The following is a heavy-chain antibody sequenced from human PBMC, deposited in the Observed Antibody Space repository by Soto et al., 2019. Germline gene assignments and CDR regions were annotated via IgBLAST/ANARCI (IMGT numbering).Heavy chain of an antibody. J-gene: IGHJ4*02. CDR2: ISGSGGTT. V-gene: IGHV3-23*01. CDR3: ATPYHYDSSGYYNYFRY. CDR1: GFTFSTYD. Sequence: GGSLRLSCAASGFTFSTYDMRWVRQAPGKGLEWVSGISGSGGTTYYADSVKGRFTISRDNSKNTLYLQMNSLRAKDTAVYYCATPYHYDSSGYYNYFRYWGQGTLVTVSS. D-gene: IGHD3-22*01.